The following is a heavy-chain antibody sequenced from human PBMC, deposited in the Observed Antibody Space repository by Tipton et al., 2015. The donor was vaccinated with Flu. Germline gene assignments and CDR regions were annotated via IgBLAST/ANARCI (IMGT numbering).Heavy chain of an antibody. CDR3: ARGNPVSYSGSYGRLFDY. Sequence: TLSLTCAVYGGSFSGYYWSWIRQPPGKGLEWIGEINHSGSTNYNPSLKSRVTISVDTSKNQFSLKLSSVTAADTAVYYCARGNPVSYSGSYGRLFDYWGQGTLVTVSS. D-gene: IGHD1-26*01. J-gene: IGHJ4*02. V-gene: IGHV4-34*01. CDR1: GGSFSGYY. CDR2: INHSGST.